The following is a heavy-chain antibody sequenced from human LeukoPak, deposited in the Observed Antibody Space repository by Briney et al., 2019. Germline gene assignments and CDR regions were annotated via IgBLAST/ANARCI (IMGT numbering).Heavy chain of an antibody. J-gene: IGHJ6*03. D-gene: IGHD2-21*01. CDR2: VKPDGNEK. CDR3: ARDRLFVGTNYYYYMDV. CDR1: GFTFRSYW. Sequence: PGGSLRLSCAASGFTFRSYWMSWVRQAPGKGLEWVANVKPDGNEKFYVDSVKGRFTISRDNADNSLYLQMNSLRAEDTAVYYCARDRLFVGTNYYYYMDVWGKGTTVTVSS. V-gene: IGHV3-7*01.